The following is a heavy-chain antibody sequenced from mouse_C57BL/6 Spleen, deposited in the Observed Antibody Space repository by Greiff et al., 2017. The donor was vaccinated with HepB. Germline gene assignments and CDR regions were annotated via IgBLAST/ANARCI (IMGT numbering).Heavy chain of an antibody. CDR2: ISGGGGNT. Sequence: EVQGVESGGGLVKPGGSLKLSCAASGFTFSSYTMSWVRQTPEKRLEWVATISGGGGNTYYPDSVKGRFTISRDNAKNTLYLQMSSLRSEDTALSYCARANWDLYYAMDYWGQGTSVTVSS. CDR1: GFTFSSYT. V-gene: IGHV5-9*01. D-gene: IGHD4-1*01. CDR3: ARANWDLYYAMDY. J-gene: IGHJ4*01.